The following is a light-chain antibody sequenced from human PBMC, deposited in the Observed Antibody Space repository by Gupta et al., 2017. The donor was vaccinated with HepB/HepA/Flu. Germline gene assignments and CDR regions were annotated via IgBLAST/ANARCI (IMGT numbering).Light chain of an antibody. V-gene: IGLV2-14*03. J-gene: IGLJ2*01. CDR1: SSDVGGYNY. Sequence: QSALTQPASLSGSPGQSITISCTGTSSDVGGYNYVSWYQQHPGKAPKVMIYDVSNRPSGVSNRFSGSKTGNTASLTISGLQADDEADYYCSSYTSSRTRVFGGGTKLTVL. CDR2: DVS. CDR3: SSYTSSRTRV.